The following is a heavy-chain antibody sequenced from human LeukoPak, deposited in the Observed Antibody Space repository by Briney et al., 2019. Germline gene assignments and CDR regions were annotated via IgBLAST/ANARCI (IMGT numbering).Heavy chain of an antibody. V-gene: IGHV3-23*01. J-gene: IGHJ4*02. CDR1: GFTFSDYA. D-gene: IGHD3-3*01. Sequence: GKSLRLSCTASGFTFSDYAMSWVRQAPGKGLEWVSAISGSGGSTYYADSVKGRFTISRDNSKNTLYLQMNSLRAEDTAVYYCAKDPDFWSGAGFDYWGQGTLVTVSS. CDR2: ISGSGGST. CDR3: AKDPDFWSGAGFDY.